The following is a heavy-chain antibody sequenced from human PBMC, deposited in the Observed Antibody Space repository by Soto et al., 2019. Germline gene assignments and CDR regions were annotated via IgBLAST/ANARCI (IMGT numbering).Heavy chain of an antibody. J-gene: IGHJ6*03. D-gene: IGHD2-15*01. CDR3: AARGGRDYYMDV. V-gene: IGHV1-58*01. CDR1: GFTFTSSA. Sequence: QMQLVQSGPEVRKPGTSVKVSCKASGFTFTSSALQWVRQARGQRLEWIGWIAVGSGKTNYALKFQERVTITRDMSTSTAYMELNSLRSDDTAVYYCAARGGRDYYMDVWGKGTSVTVSS. CDR2: IAVGSGKT.